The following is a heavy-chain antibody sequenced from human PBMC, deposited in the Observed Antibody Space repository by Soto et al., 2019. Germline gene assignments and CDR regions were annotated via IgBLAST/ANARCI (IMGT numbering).Heavy chain of an antibody. CDR2: ISAYNGNT. D-gene: IGHD2-15*01. J-gene: IGHJ5*02. Sequence: ASVKVSCKASGYTFTSYGISWVRQAPGQGLEWMGWISAYNGNTNYAQKLQGRVTMTTDTSTSTAYMELRSLRSDDTAVYYCARDLVVVAQRYHWFDPWGQGTLVTVSS. V-gene: IGHV1-18*01. CDR3: ARDLVVVAQRYHWFDP. CDR1: GYTFTSYG.